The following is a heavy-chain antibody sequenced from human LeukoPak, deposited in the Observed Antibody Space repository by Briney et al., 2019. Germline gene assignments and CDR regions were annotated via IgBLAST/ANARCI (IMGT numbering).Heavy chain of an antibody. CDR1: GFKFINYA. D-gene: IGHD1-1*01. J-gene: IGHJ3*01. CDR3: ASRTWVGGGQYAFDV. V-gene: IGHV3-23*01. Sequence: PGGSLRLSCAASGFKFINYAVSWARQAPGKGLEWVSARGSAGGGYYADSVKGRFTISRDNSATTFYLQMNNLRAEDTARYFCASRTWVGGGQYAFDVWGQGTMVTVSS. CDR2: RGSAGGG.